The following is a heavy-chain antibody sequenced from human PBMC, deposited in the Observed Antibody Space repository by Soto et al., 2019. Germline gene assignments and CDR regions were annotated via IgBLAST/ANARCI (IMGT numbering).Heavy chain of an antibody. D-gene: IGHD6-19*01. V-gene: IGHV1-8*01. CDR3: ARMYGRQWLAKESDAFDI. J-gene: IGHJ3*02. CDR2: MNPNSGNT. CDR1: GYTFTSYD. Sequence: ASVKVSCKASGYTFTSYDINWGRQAKGKGLEWMGWMNPNSGNTGYAQKFQVRVTLTRNTSISTAYMERSSLRSEDTAVYYCARMYGRQWLAKESDAFDIWGQGTMGTVPS.